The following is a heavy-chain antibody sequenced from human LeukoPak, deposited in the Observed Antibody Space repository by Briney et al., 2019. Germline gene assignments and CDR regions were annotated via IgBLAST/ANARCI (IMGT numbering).Heavy chain of an antibody. Sequence: SETLSLTCTVSGDSISSDISYWSWIRQPAGKELEWIGRVSISGGTNYNPSLRSRVTISVDTSKNQFSLILSSVTAADTAMYFCARLRNVVLFDYWGQGTLVTVSS. V-gene: IGHV4-61*02. CDR1: GDSISSDISY. D-gene: IGHD2-15*01. J-gene: IGHJ4*02. CDR2: VSISGGT. CDR3: ARLRNVVLFDY.